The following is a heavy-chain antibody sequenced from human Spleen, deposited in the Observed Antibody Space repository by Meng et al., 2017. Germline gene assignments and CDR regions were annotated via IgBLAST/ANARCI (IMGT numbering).Heavy chain of an antibody. CDR2: INTDASST. CDR1: GFTFSSYN. CDR3: ARDEDISAAGKLFGDY. V-gene: IGHV3-74*03. Sequence: GESLKISCAASGFTFSSYNMHWVRQTPGEGLVWVSRINTDASSTTYADSVKGRFTISRDDAKNTVYLQMNSLRAEDTAVYYCARDEDISAAGKLFGDYWGQGTLVTVSS. D-gene: IGHD6-25*01. J-gene: IGHJ4*02.